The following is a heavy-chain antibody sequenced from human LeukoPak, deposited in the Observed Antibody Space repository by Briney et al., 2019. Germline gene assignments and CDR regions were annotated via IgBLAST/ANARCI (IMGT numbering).Heavy chain of an antibody. J-gene: IGHJ3*02. D-gene: IGHD3-16*01. CDR3: AKRIFYDYVWGSSSVAFDI. CDR1: GFTFSSYA. V-gene: IGHV3-23*01. CDR2: ISGSGGDT. Sequence: GGSLRLSCAASGFTFSSYAMSWVRQAPGKGLEWVSAISGSGGDTYYADSVKGRFTISRDNSKNTLYLQMNSLRAEDTAVYYCAKRIFYDYVWGSSSVAFDIWGQGTMGTVSS.